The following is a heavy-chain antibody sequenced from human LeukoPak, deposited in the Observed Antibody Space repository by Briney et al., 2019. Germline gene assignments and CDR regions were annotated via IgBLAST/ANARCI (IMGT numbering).Heavy chain of an antibody. Sequence: GGSLRLSCAASGFTFSSYSMSWVRQAPGKGLEWVSSISSSSSYIYYADSVKGRFTISRDNAKNSLYLQMNSLRAEDMALYYCAKGDYGGNSQGALGAFDIWGQGTMVTVSS. D-gene: IGHD4-23*01. J-gene: IGHJ3*02. V-gene: IGHV3-21*04. CDR3: AKGDYGGNSQGALGAFDI. CDR2: ISSSSSYI. CDR1: GFTFSSYS.